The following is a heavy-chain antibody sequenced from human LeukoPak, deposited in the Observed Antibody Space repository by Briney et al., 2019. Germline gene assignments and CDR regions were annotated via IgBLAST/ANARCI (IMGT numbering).Heavy chain of an antibody. CDR3: ARAYFWSGYSSRYYYYYMDV. V-gene: IGHV1-2*02. CDR2: INPNSGGT. Sequence: GASVKVSCKASGYTFTGYYMHWVRQAPGQGLEWMGWINPNSGGTNYAQKFQGRVTMTRDTSISTAYMELSRLRSDDTAVYYCARAYFWSGYSSRYYYYYMDVWGKGTTVTVSS. J-gene: IGHJ6*03. CDR1: GYTFTGYY. D-gene: IGHD3-3*01.